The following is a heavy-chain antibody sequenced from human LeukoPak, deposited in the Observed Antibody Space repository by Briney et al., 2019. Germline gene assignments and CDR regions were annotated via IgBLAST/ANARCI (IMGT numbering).Heavy chain of an antibody. CDR3: AKRLTQYDCFDP. D-gene: IGHD2-2*01. V-gene: IGHV6-1*01. CDR1: GDSVSSNSVT. CDR2: TYYRSTWYN. J-gene: IGHJ5*02. Sequence: SQTLSLTCAISGDSVSSNSVTWNWIRQSPSRGLEWLGRTYYRSTWYNDYAVSVRGRTTVNPDTSKNQFSLHLNSVTPVDTAVYYCAKRLTQYDCFDPWGQGILVTVSS.